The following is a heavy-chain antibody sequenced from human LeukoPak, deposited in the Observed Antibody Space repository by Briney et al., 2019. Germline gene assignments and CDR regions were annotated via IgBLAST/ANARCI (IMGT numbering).Heavy chain of an antibody. D-gene: IGHD3-10*01. CDR1: GGSFSGYY. V-gene: IGHV4-34*01. CDR2: IDNRGSR. Sequence: SETLSLTCAVYGGSFSGYYCSWIREPPGKGLEWVGEIDNRGSRNHNPSLKSRVTISLDTSKNQFSLKLSSVTPADTAVYYCARAPASDGSGSYHYWGQGTLVTVSS. CDR3: ARAPASDGSGSYHY. J-gene: IGHJ4*02.